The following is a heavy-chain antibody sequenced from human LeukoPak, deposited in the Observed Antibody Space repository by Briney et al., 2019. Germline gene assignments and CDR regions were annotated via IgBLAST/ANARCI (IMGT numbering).Heavy chain of an antibody. CDR3: ASLKLLWFGELWSGFDP. D-gene: IGHD3-10*01. J-gene: IGHJ5*02. Sequence: SQTLSLTCTVSGGSISSDRYSWSWLRQPAGKGLEWIGNIYYSGSTYYNPSLKSRVSIFVDTSKNQFSLKLSSVTAADTAVYYCASLKLLWFGELWSGFDPWGQGTLVTVSS. CDR2: IYYSGST. CDR1: GGSISSDRYS. V-gene: IGHV4-30-2*03.